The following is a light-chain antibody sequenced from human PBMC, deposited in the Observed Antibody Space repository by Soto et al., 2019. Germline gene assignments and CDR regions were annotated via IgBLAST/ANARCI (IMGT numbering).Light chain of an antibody. CDR2: DVN. CDR3: ASWDDRLNGVI. V-gene: IGLV2-11*01. CDR1: SSDVGGYHY. Sequence: QSALTQPRSVSGSPGQSVTLSCTGTSSDVGGYHYVSWYQHHPGKAPKIIIYDVNKRPSGVPDRFSGSKSGNTASLTISGLQTEDEADYYCASWDDRLNGVIFGGGTKLTVL. J-gene: IGLJ2*01.